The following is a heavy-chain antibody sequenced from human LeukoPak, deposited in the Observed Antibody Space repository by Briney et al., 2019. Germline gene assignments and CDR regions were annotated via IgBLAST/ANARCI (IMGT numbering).Heavy chain of an antibody. CDR2: ISRSGAST. J-gene: IGHJ3*02. Sequence: GGSLRLSCAASGFTFSSYDMSWVRQAPGKGLEWDSAISRSGASTYYVDSVKGRFTISRDNSKNTMYLQMNSLRAEDTAVYYCALYCSGGRCYPIGGAFDIWGRGTMVTVSS. V-gene: IGHV3-23*01. D-gene: IGHD2-15*01. CDR1: GFTFSSYD. CDR3: ALYCSGGRCYPIGGAFDI.